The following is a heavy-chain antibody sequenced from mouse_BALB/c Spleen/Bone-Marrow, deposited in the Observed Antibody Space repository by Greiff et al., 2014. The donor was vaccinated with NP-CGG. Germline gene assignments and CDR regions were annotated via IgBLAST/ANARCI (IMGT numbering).Heavy chain of an antibody. CDR3: ARRYGNYYFDY. Sequence: EVQLQQSGPELVKPGASVKMSCKASGYTFTSYVMHWVKQKPGQGLEWIGYIHPYNDGTKYNEKFKGKATLTSDKSSSTAYMELSSLTSEDSAFYYCARRYGNYYFDYWGQGTTLTVAS. CDR1: GYTFTSYV. CDR2: IHPYNDGT. J-gene: IGHJ2*01. V-gene: IGHV1-14*01. D-gene: IGHD2-10*02.